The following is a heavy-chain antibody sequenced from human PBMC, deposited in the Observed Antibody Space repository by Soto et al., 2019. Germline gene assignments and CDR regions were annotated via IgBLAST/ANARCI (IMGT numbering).Heavy chain of an antibody. CDR1: GYPVTAYY. CDR2: INPATGAA. V-gene: IGHV1-2*02. D-gene: IGHD5-12*01. Sequence: QLHLVQSGAVVKKPGASVTVSCSASGYPVTAYYMHWVRQAPGRGLEWMGGINPATGAAKYTQTFLGSVTMTRATATSTAFLAPSGLRSEDRAVFYCARGGGVRVARSAAFDMWGQGTLVTVSS. CDR3: ARGGGVRVARSAAFDM. J-gene: IGHJ3*02.